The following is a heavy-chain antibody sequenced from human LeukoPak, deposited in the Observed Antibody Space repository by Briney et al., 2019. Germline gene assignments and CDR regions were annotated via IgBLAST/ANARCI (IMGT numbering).Heavy chain of an antibody. D-gene: IGHD3-9*01. Sequence: PSETLSLTCTVSGGSINSYYWSWIRQPPGKGLEWIGYIYYSGSTNYNPSLKSRVTISVDTSKNQFSLKLSSVTAADTAVYYCARVVGARYFDWLLDRGWGYYFDYWGQGTLVTVSS. CDR2: IYYSGST. CDR1: GGSINSYY. V-gene: IGHV4-59*01. J-gene: IGHJ4*02. CDR3: ARVVGARYFDWLLDRGWGYYFDY.